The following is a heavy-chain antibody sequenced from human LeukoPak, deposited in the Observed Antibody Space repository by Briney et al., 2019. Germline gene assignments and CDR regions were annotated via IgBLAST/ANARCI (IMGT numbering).Heavy chain of an antibody. CDR3: AKDGDGYDSLGYGMDV. J-gene: IGHJ6*02. Sequence: GGSLRLSCAASGFTFSSYGMHWVRQAPGKGLKWVAVISYDGSNKYYADSVKGRFTISRDNSKNTLYLQMNSLRAEDTAVYYCAKDGDGYDSLGYGMDVWGQGTTVTVSS. D-gene: IGHD5-12*01. V-gene: IGHV3-30*18. CDR2: ISYDGSNK. CDR1: GFTFSSYG.